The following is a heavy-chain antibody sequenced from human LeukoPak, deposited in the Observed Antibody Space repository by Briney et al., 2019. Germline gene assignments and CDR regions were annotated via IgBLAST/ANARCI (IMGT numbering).Heavy chain of an antibody. V-gene: IGHV3-74*01. Sequence: GGSLRLSCAASGFTFSSYWMHWVRQAPGKGLVGVSRINSDGRSTNYADSVKGRFTISRDNAKKSVYLQVNSLRAEDTAVYYCARGSHGSGSWDAFDIWGQGTMVTVSS. D-gene: IGHD3-10*01. CDR1: GFTFSSYW. J-gene: IGHJ3*02. CDR2: INSDGRST. CDR3: ARGSHGSGSWDAFDI.